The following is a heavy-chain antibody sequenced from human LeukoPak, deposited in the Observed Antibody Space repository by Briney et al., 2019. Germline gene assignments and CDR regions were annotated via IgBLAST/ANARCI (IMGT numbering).Heavy chain of an antibody. V-gene: IGHV3-48*04. CDR1: GFTFSTYM. J-gene: IGHJ6*04. D-gene: IGHD3-3*01. CDR2: SSDKSDSI. CDR3: ARAPLVFWSGYLGMDV. Sequence: GGSLRLSCAASGFTFSTYMMSWVRQAPGKGLEWISYSSDKSDSILYADSVKGRFTISRDNAKNSLYLQMNNLGAEDTAVYFCARAPLVFWSGYLGMDVWGKGTTVTVSS.